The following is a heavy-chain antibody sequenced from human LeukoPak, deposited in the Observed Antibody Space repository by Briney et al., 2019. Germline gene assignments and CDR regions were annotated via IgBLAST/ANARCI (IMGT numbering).Heavy chain of an antibody. V-gene: IGHV4-59*12. J-gene: IGHJ6*03. CDR1: GGSISSYY. CDR3: ARYIAVADNYYYYYMDV. Sequence: SETLSLTCTVSGGSISSYYWSWIRQPPGKGLEWIGEIYHSGSTNYNPSLKSRVTISVDKSKNQFSLKLSSVTAADTAVYYCARYIAVADNYYYYYMDVWGKGTTVTVSS. CDR2: IYHSGST. D-gene: IGHD6-19*01.